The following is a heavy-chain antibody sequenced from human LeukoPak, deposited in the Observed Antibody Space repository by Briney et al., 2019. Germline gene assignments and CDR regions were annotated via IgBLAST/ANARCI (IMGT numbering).Heavy chain of an antibody. Sequence: ASVKISCKVSGYTFTDYYMHWAQQAPGKGLEWMGLVDPEDGETIYAEKFQGRVTITADTSTDTAYMELSSLRSEDTAVYYCATDGGSGGYDYWGQGTLVTVSS. D-gene: IGHD3-10*01. CDR3: ATDGGSGGYDY. CDR1: GYTFTDYY. J-gene: IGHJ4*02. CDR2: VDPEDGET. V-gene: IGHV1-69-2*01.